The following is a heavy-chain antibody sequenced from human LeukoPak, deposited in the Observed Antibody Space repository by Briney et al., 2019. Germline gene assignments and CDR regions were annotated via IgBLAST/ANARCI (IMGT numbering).Heavy chain of an antibody. J-gene: IGHJ4*02. CDR2: ISAYSGNT. CDR3: ARGADTGSYGSLVYFDY. CDR1: GYTFTSYG. Sequence: GASVKVSCKASGYTFTSYGISWVRQAPGQGLEWMGLISAYSGNTNFAQKLQGRVTMTKDTPTSTAYMELRSLRSDDTAVYFCARGADTGSYGSLVYFDYWGQGTLVTVSS. D-gene: IGHD3-16*01. V-gene: IGHV1-18*01.